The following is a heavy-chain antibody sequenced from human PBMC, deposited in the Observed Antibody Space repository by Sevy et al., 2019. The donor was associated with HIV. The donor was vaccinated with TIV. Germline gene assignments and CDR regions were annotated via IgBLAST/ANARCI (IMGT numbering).Heavy chain of an antibody. J-gene: IGHJ4*02. CDR3: ARDQGGDIVVVPADY. CDR1: GFTFSSYS. V-gene: IGHV3-21*01. D-gene: IGHD2-2*01. Sequence: GGSLRLSCAASGFTFSSYSMNWVRQAPGKGLEWLSSISSSSSYIYYADSVKDRFTISRDNAKNSLYAQMNSLRAEDAAVYYCARDQGGDIVVVPADYWGQGTLVTVSS. CDR2: ISSSSSYI.